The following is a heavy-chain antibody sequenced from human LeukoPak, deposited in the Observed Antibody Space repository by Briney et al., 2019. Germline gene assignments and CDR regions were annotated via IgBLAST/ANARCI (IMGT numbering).Heavy chain of an antibody. D-gene: IGHD3-10*01. CDR1: GFTSSSYW. CDR2: INQDGSEK. V-gene: IGHV3-7*01. CDR3: ARAGSLWFGESKLDY. Sequence: GGSLRLSCAASGFTSSSYWMSWVRQAPGKGLEWVANINQDGSEKYYVDSVKGRFTISRDNAKNSLYLQMNSLRAEDTAVYYCARAGSLWFGESKLDYWGQGTLVTVSS. J-gene: IGHJ4*02.